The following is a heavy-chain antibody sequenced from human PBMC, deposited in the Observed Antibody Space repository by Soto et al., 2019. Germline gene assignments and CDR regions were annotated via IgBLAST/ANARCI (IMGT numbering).Heavy chain of an antibody. V-gene: IGHV4-31*03. CDR3: ARQYYDFWSGYFLRDWYFAL. CDR2: IYYSGST. Sequence: QVQLQESGPGLVKPSQTLSLTCTVSGGSISSGGYYWSWIRQHPGKGLEWIGYIYYSGSTYYNPALKGRVTISVDTSKIQFSLKLSSVTAADTAVYYCARQYYDFWSGYFLRDWYFALWGRGTMVTVSS. J-gene: IGHJ2*01. CDR1: GGSISSGGYY. D-gene: IGHD3-3*01.